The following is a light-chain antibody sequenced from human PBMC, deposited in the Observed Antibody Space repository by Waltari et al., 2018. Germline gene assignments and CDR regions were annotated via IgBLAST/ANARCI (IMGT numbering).Light chain of an antibody. CDR2: DAS. Sequence: EIVLTQSPGTLSLSPGESATRYCRTSQSLSRPLAWYQQKPGQATPLRIYDASKRATGIPDMFIGRGSGTDVSHTISRLEPEDFAVYDCQHYVTLPATFGQGPRVELK. J-gene: IGKJ1*01. V-gene: IGKV3-20*01. CDR3: QHYVTLPAT. CDR1: QSLSRP.